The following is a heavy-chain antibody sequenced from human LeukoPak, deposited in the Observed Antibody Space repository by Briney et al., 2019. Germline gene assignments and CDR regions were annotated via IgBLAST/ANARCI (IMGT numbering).Heavy chain of an antibody. CDR1: GFTFSNYG. D-gene: IGHD6-6*01. V-gene: IGHV3-30*18. CDR2: ISYDGSSK. J-gene: IGHJ4*02. Sequence: PGRSLRLSCAASGFTFSNYGMHWVRQAPRKGLEWVAVISYDGSSKYYTDSVKGRFTISRDNSKSTLYLQMNSLRAEDSAVYCCAKDLRSSGGYYFDYWGQGTLVTVSS. CDR3: AKDLRSSGGYYFDY.